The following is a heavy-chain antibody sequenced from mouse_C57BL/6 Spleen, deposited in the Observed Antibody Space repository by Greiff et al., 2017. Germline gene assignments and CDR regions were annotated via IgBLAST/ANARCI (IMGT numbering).Heavy chain of an antibody. V-gene: IGHV1-42*01. CDR1: GYSFTGYY. CDR2: INPSTGGT. Sequence: VQLQQSGPELVKPGASVKISCKASGYSFTGYYMNWVKQSPEKSLEWIGEINPSTGGTTYNQKFKAKATLTVDKSSSTAYMQLKMLTPEDSAVYYCSIEPAGDWGQGTSVTVSS. CDR3: SIEPAGD. J-gene: IGHJ4*01.